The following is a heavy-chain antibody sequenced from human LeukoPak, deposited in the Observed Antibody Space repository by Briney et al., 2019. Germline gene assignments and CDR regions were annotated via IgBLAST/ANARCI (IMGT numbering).Heavy chain of an antibody. V-gene: IGHV3-7*01. CDR1: GGSISSSSYY. D-gene: IGHD2-2*02. J-gene: IGHJ6*03. CDR2: IKQDGSEK. CDR3: ARIEGYQLLYPIGYYMDV. Sequence: ETLSLTCTVSGGSISSSSYYWGCIRQPPGKGLEWVANIKQDGSEKYYVDSVKGRFTISRDNAKNSLYLQMNSLRAEDTAVYYCARIEGYQLLYPIGYYMDVWGKGTTVTVSS.